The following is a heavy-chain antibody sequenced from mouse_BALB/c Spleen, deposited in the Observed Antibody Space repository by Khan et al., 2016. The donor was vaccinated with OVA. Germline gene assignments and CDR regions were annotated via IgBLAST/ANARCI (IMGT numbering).Heavy chain of an antibody. CDR2: IWSDGST. J-gene: IGHJ4*01. Sequence: QVQLKQSGPGLVAPSQSLSITCTISGFSLTNYGVHWVRQPPGKGLEWLVVIWSDGSTTYNSALKSRLTICKHNSKSQVFLKMNSLQSEDTAVYFCARQPYYHYKLMDYWGQGTSVTVSS. V-gene: IGHV2-6-1*01. D-gene: IGHD2-4*01. CDR3: ARQPYYHYKLMDY. CDR1: GFSLTNYG.